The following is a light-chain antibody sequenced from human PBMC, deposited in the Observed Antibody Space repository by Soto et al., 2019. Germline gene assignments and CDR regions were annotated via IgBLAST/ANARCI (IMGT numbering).Light chain of an antibody. CDR2: DAS. CDR3: QQYTGPPTP. CDR1: QTISRN. V-gene: IGKV3-11*01. J-gene: IGKJ2*01. Sequence: SLSVVAVSLTKRERASLSWRASQTISRNLAWYQQKPGQAPRLLIYDASNRATGIPVRFSGSGSGTDFTLTITRLEPEDSAVYFCQQYTGPPTPFG.